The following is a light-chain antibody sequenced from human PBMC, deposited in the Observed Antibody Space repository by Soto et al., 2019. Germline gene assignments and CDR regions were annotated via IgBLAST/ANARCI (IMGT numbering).Light chain of an antibody. J-gene: IGKJ1*01. CDR2: KAS. Sequence: DIQMTQSPSTLSASVGDRVTITCRASQSIRNWLDLYQQKPGPAPNLLIYKASTLQSGVPSRFSGSGSGKEVTLTISSLQPDDSATYYCQQYSDNWTFGQGTKVEIK. V-gene: IGKV1-5*03. CDR1: QSIRNW. CDR3: QQYSDNWT.